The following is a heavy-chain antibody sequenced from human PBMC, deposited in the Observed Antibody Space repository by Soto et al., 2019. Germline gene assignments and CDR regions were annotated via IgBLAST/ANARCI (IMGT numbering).Heavy chain of an antibody. D-gene: IGHD1-20*01. CDR3: ARYQWNPGAFDP. V-gene: IGHV4-34*01. Sequence: QVQLQQWGAGLLKPSETLSLTCAVYGGSLSDYYWNWLRQPPGKGLEWIGEINHRGTTSYNPSIKSRVDISVDTAMTQFSLKLRSVTAADTAIYYCARYQWNPGAFDPWGPGTQVTVSS. CDR1: GGSLSDYY. CDR2: INHRGTT. J-gene: IGHJ5*02.